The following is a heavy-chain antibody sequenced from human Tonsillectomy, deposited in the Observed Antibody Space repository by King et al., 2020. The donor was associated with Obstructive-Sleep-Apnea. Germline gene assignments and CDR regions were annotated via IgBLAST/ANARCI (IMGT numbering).Heavy chain of an antibody. CDR3: AREMVRGYYFDY. D-gene: IGHD3-10*01. CDR2: ISYDGSNK. Sequence: QLVQSGGGVVQPGRSLRLSCAASGFTFSSYAMHWVRQAPGKGLEWVAVISYDGSNKYYADSVKGRFTISRDNSKNTLYLQMNSLRAEDTAVYYCAREMVRGYYFDYWGQGTLVTVSS. V-gene: IGHV3-30-3*01. J-gene: IGHJ4*02. CDR1: GFTFSSYA.